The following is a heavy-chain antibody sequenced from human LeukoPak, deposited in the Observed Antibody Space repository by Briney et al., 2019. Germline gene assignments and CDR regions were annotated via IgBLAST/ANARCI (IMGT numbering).Heavy chain of an antibody. CDR2: IYYSGST. D-gene: IGHD2-2*01. CDR1: GGSISSYY. CDR3: ATGYCSSTSCYLQH. Sequence: SETLSLTCTVSGGSISSYYWSWIRQPPGKGLEWIGYIYYSGSTNCNPSLKSRVTISVDTSKNQFSLKLSSVTAADTAVYYCATGYCSSTSCYLQHWGQGTLVTVSS. V-gene: IGHV4-59*01. J-gene: IGHJ1*01.